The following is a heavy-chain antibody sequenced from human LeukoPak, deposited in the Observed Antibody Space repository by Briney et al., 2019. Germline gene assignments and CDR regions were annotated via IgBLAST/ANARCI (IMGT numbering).Heavy chain of an antibody. Sequence: PSETLSLTCTVSGGSISSYYWSWIRQPPGKGLEWIGFIYDSGSTNYNPSLKSRVTISVDTSKNQFSLKLSSVTAADTAVYYCARARESSADDAFDIWGQGTMVTVSS. CDR2: IYDSGST. CDR1: GGSISSYY. D-gene: IGHD6-19*01. J-gene: IGHJ3*02. CDR3: ARARESSADDAFDI. V-gene: IGHV4-59*12.